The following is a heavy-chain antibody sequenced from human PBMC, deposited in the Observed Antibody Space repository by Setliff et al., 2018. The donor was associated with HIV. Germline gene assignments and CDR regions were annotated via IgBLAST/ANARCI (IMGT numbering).Heavy chain of an antibody. Sequence: YWAWIRQPPGKGLEWIGRSRNKANSYSTEYAASVKGRFTISRDASKSSMYLQMNSLRAEDTAVYYCANMQWASNAWYSLDYWGQGALVTVSS. CDR3: ANMQWASNAWYSLDY. CDR1: Y. J-gene: IGHJ4*02. D-gene: IGHD6-19*01. CDR2: SRNKANSYST. V-gene: IGHV3-72*01.